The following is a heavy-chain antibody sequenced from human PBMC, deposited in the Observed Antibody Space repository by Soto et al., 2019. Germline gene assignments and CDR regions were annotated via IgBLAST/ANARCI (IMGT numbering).Heavy chain of an antibody. CDR2: ISSSSSTI. CDR1: GFTFSSYS. V-gene: IGHV3-48*02. J-gene: IGHJ4*02. D-gene: IGHD4-17*01. CDR3: ARDDSGGFDY. Sequence: EVQLVESGGGLVQPGGSLRLSCAASGFTFSSYSMNLVRQAPGKGLEWVSYISSSSSTIYYADSVKGRFTISRDNAKNSLYLQMTSLRDEDTAVYYCARDDSGGFDYWGQGTLVTVSS.